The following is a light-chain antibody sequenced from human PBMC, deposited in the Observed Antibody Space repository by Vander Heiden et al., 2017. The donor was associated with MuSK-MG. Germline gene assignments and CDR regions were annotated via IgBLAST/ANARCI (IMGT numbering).Light chain of an antibody. J-gene: IGKJ4*01. V-gene: IGKV4-1*01. Sequence: DIVMTQSPDSLTVSLGERATINSKSSQNILYNSKIKSYLAWYQQKPGHPPKLLIYWASTRESGVPDRFSGSGSGTDFTLTISSLQAEDVAVYYCQQDASLPITFGGGTKVEIK. CDR3: QQDASLPIT. CDR1: QNILYNSKIKSY. CDR2: WAS.